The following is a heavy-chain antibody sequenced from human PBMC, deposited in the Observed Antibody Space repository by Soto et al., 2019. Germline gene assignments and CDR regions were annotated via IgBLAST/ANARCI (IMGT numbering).Heavy chain of an antibody. CDR2: ISSSSSYI. D-gene: IGHD6-13*01. V-gene: IGHV3-21*01. J-gene: IGHJ6*02. CDR1: WGTCRDLS. Sequence: CTASWGTCRDLSGRGVRQALGKGLEWVSSISSSSSYIYYADPVKGRFTISRDNAKNSLYLQMNSLRAEDTAVYYCARELGVAAANYGMDVWGQGTTVTVSS. CDR3: ARELGVAAANYGMDV.